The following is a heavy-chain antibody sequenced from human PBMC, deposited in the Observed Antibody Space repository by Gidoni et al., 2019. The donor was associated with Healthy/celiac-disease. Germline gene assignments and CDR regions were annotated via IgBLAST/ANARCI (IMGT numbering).Heavy chain of an antibody. J-gene: IGHJ6*02. V-gene: IGHV4-4*02. CDR1: GGSISSSNW. Sequence: QVQLQESGPGLVKPSGTLSLTCAVSGGSISSSNWWSWVRQPPGKGLEWIGEIYHSGSTNYNPSLKSRVTISVDKSKNQFSLKLSSVTAADTAVYYCARVSYRITMVRGATDDYYYGMDVWGQGTTVTVSS. D-gene: IGHD3-10*01. CDR3: ARVSYRITMVRGATDDYYYGMDV. CDR2: IYHSGST.